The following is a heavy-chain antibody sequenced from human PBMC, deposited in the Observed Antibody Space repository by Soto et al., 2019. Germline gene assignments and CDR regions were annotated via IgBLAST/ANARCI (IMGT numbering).Heavy chain of an antibody. D-gene: IGHD3-10*01. Sequence: SVKVSCKASGGSFSSYAFTWVRQAPGQGLEWMGGIIPISDTAKYAQKFQGRVTITADEYTSTVYMEMGSLKSEATAVYYCAMAEGAYYATGSYCCYYWGQGTLFTVSS. V-gene: IGHV1-69*13. CDR1: GGSFSSYA. CDR3: AMAEGAYYATGSYCCYY. J-gene: IGHJ4*02. CDR2: IIPISDTA.